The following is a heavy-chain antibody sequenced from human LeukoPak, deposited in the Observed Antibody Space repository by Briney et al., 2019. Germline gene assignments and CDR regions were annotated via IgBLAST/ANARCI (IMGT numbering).Heavy chain of an antibody. CDR1: GGSISSTTYY. CDR3: ARHYLGGNYPDYFNH. Sequence: KISETLSLTCIVSGGSISSTTYYWGWIRQPPGKRLEWIGSIYYSGNTYYNPSLKSRVTISIDTSKNQFSLNLNSVTAADTALYSRARHYLGGNYPDYFNHWGQGTLVTVSS. CDR2: IYYSGNT. D-gene: IGHD1-26*01. V-gene: IGHV4-39*01. J-gene: IGHJ4*02.